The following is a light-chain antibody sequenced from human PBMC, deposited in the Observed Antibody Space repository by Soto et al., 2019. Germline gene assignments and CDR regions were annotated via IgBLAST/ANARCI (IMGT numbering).Light chain of an antibody. CDR3: QQYDNLPVT. CDR2: DGF. CDR1: HDIINY. Sequence: DIQMTQSPSSLSASVGDRVTITCQASHDIINYLNWFHQKPGEAPKPLIFDGFKLETVVQSRLSGSGSGTDFPLTISSLQPEDIATYYCQQYDNLPVTFGGGTKVEIK. V-gene: IGKV1-33*01. J-gene: IGKJ4*01.